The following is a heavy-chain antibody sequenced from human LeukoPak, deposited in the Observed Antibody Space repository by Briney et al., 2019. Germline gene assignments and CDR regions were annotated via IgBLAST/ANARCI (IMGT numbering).Heavy chain of an antibody. Sequence: ASVKVSCKASGYTFSSYGISWVRQAPGQGLEWMAWISAYNGKTNYARKFRGRVTMTTDTSTSTAYMELKSLRSDDTAIYYCARDRNPYYDGSGYGYCWGQGTLVTVSS. D-gene: IGHD3-22*01. CDR3: ARDRNPYYDGSGYGYC. V-gene: IGHV1-18*01. CDR2: ISAYNGKT. CDR1: GYTFSSYG. J-gene: IGHJ4*02.